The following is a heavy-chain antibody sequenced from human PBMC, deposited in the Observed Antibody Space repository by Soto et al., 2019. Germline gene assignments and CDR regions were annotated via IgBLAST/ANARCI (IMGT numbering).Heavy chain of an antibody. Sequence: GGSLRLSCAASGFTFSNAWMSWVRQAPGKGLEWVGRIKSKTDGGTTDYAAPVKGRFTISRDDSKNTLYLQMNSLKTEDTAVYYCTTDIVVVASAHYMDVWGKGTTVTVSS. CDR2: IKSKTDGGTT. J-gene: IGHJ6*03. CDR3: TTDIVVVASAHYMDV. CDR1: GFTFSNAW. D-gene: IGHD2-15*01. V-gene: IGHV3-15*01.